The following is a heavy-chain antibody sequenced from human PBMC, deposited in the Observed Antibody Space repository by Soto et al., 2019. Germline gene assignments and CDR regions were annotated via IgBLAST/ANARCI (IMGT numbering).Heavy chain of an antibody. V-gene: IGHV1-18*01. CDR1: GYTFTSYG. CDR2: ISAYNGNT. Sequence: ASVKVSCKASGYTFTSYGISWVRQAPGQGLEWMGWISAYNGNTNYAQKLQGRVTMTTDTSTSTAYMELRSLRSDDTAVYYCARTATPDYGGNSARVGHWYYWGQGTLIIVSS. J-gene: IGHJ4*02. CDR3: ARTATPDYGGNSARVGHWYY. D-gene: IGHD4-17*01.